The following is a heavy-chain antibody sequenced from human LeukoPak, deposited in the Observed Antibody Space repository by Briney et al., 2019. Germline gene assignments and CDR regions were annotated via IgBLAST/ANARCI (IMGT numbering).Heavy chain of an antibody. D-gene: IGHD1-26*01. CDR2: IRSKAYGGTT. Sequence: PGGSLRLSCTASGFTFGDYAMSWVRQAPGKGLEWVGFIRSKAYGGTTEYAASVEGRFTISRDDSKSIAYLQMNSLKTEDTAVYYCTRDSAHSYYFDYWGQGTLVTVSS. J-gene: IGHJ4*02. V-gene: IGHV3-49*04. CDR3: TRDSAHSYYFDY. CDR1: GFTFGDYA.